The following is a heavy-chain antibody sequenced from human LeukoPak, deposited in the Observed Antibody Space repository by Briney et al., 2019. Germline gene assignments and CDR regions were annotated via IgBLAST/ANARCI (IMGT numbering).Heavy chain of an antibody. J-gene: IGHJ4*02. D-gene: IGHD1-26*01. CDR2: IRNKANSYTT. Sequence: PGGSLRLLCVASGFTFSSHAMDWVRQAPGKGLEWVGRIRNKANSYTTEYAASVKGRFTISRDDSKNSLYLQMNSLKCEDTAVYYCAREWDSGSYYLGYFDYWGQGTLGTVSS. V-gene: IGHV3-72*01. CDR3: AREWDSGSYYLGYFDY. CDR1: GFTFSSHA.